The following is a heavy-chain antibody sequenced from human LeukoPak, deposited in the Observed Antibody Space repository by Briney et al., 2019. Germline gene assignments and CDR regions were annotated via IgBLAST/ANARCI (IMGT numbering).Heavy chain of an antibody. D-gene: IGHD1-26*01. CDR3: ARENSGSYWPGAFDI. Sequence: GRSLRLSCVASGFTFSSNGMHWVRQAPGKGLEWVAVIPYDGSNKYYADSVKGRFTISRDNSKNTLYLQMNSLRAEDTAVYYCARENSGSYWPGAFDIWGQGTMVTVSS. CDR1: GFTFSSNG. CDR2: IPYDGSNK. J-gene: IGHJ3*02. V-gene: IGHV3-30*19.